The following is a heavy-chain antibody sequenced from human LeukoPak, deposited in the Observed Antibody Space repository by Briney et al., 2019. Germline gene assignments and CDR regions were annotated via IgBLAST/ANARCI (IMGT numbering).Heavy chain of an antibody. CDR3: AKGQDSLVRGIIWMNNWFDP. Sequence: GGSLRLSCAASGFTFSSYAMSWVRQAPGKGLEWVSAISGSGDTTYYADSVKGRFTISRDDSKNTLYLQMNGLRAEDTAVYYCAKGQDSLVRGIIWMNNWFDPWGQGTLITVSS. V-gene: IGHV3-23*01. CDR1: GFTFSSYA. D-gene: IGHD3-10*01. J-gene: IGHJ5*02. CDR2: ISGSGDTT.